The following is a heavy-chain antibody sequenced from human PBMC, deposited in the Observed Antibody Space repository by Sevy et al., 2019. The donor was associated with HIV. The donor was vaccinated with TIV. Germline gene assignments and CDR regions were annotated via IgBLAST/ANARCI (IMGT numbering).Heavy chain of an antibody. Sequence: GGSLRLSCAASGIAFSTYAMFWVRQAPGKGLEWVSSISASGYSTYYAESVKSRFTLSRDNSRNTLDLQMNSLRADDTAVYYCAKDFSDVYYYDSSATVDYWGQGTLVTVSS. CDR3: AKDFSDVYYYDSSATVDY. CDR2: ISASGYST. V-gene: IGHV3-23*01. D-gene: IGHD3-22*01. CDR1: GIAFSTYA. J-gene: IGHJ4*02.